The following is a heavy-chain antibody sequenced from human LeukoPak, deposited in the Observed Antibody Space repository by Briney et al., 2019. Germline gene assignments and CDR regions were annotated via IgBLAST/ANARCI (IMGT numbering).Heavy chain of an antibody. CDR1: GGSISSYY. CDR3: ARVTYSSSSMSLDGFDI. J-gene: IGHJ3*02. V-gene: IGHV4-4*07. Sequence: SETLSLTCTVSGGSISSYYWSWIRQPAGKGLEWIGRIYTSGSTNYNPSLKSRVTMSVDTSKNQFSLKLSSVTAADTAVYYCARVTYSSSSMSLDGFDIWGRGTMVTVSS. D-gene: IGHD6-6*01. CDR2: IYTSGST.